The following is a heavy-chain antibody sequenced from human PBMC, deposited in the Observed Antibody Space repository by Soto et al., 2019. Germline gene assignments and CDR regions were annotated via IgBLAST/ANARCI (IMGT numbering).Heavy chain of an antibody. CDR3: ARGNRIAVAGTAEYFQH. J-gene: IGHJ1*01. Sequence: SQTLSLTCAISGDSVSSNSAAWTWIRQSPSRGLEWLGRTYYRSKWYNDYAVSVKSRITINPDTSKNQFSLQLNSVTPEDTAVYYCARGNRIAVAGTAEYFQHWGQGTLVTVSS. V-gene: IGHV6-1*01. CDR2: TYYRSKWYN. D-gene: IGHD6-19*01. CDR1: GDSVSSNSAA.